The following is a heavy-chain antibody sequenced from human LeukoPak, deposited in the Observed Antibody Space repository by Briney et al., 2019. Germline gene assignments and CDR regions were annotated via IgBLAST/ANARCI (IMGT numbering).Heavy chain of an antibody. V-gene: IGHV4-59*01. D-gene: IGHD6-19*01. CDR1: GVSISPYY. CDR3: ARGAGWYDY. Sequence: SETLSLTCTVSGVSISPYYWSWIRQPPGQGLEWIGYIYYSGNTNYNPSLKSRVTISVDTSENHFSLKLSSVTAADTAVYYCARGAGWYDYWGQGTLVTVSS. CDR2: IYYSGNT. J-gene: IGHJ4*02.